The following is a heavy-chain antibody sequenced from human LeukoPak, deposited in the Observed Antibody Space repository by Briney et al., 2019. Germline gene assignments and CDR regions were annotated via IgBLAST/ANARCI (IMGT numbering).Heavy chain of an antibody. J-gene: IGHJ4*02. Sequence: VGSLRLSCAASGFTFSFYTMNWVRQAPGQGLEWVSSISSSSSYIYYADSVKGRFTISRDNAKNSLYLQMNSLRAEDTAVYYCARDRYCSGGSCRDYWGQGTLVTVSS. V-gene: IGHV3-21*01. D-gene: IGHD2-15*01. CDR2: ISSSSSYI. CDR1: GFTFSFYT. CDR3: ARDRYCSGGSCRDY.